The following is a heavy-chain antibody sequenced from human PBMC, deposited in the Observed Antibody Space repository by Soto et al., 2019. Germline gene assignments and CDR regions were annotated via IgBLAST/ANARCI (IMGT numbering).Heavy chain of an antibody. CDR2: IKSKTDGGTT. J-gene: IGHJ6*02. Sequence: KPGGYMGLSCVASGFTFSGYWMSWVRQAPGKGLEWVGRIKSKTDGGTTDYAAPVKGRFTISRDDSKNTLYLQMNSLKTEDTAVYYCTTDQYRILVSGRYYYYFYGMDVWCPVTMSTDPS. CDR1: GFTFSGYW. D-gene: IGHD2-15*01. V-gene: IGHV3-15*01. CDR3: TTDQYRILVSGRYYYYFYGMDV.